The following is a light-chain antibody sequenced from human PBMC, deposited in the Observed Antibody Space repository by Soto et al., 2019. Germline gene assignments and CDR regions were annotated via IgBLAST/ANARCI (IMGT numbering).Light chain of an antibody. V-gene: IGKV3-11*01. CDR2: DAS. CDR1: QSVSSF. J-gene: IGKJ2*01. Sequence: ETVLTKSPATLSLSPGEGATLSCRASQSVSSFLAWYQQKPGQAPRLLIYDASNRATGFPARFSGSGSGTEFTLIISGLQPDDSATYYCQQYTNTNNPWLFGQGAKVDIK. CDR3: QQYTNTNNPWL.